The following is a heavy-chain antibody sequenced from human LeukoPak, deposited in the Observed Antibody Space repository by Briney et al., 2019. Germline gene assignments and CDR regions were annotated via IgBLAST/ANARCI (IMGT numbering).Heavy chain of an antibody. CDR3: AKNQNAAGVDAFDI. V-gene: IGHV3-30*02. Sequence: GGSLRLSCAASGFTFSSYGMHWVRQAPGKGLEWVAFIRYDGSNKYYADSVEGRFTISRDNSKNTLYLQMNSLRAEDTAVYYCAKNQNAAGVDAFDIWGQGTMVTVSS. J-gene: IGHJ3*02. D-gene: IGHD6-13*01. CDR2: IRYDGSNK. CDR1: GFTFSSYG.